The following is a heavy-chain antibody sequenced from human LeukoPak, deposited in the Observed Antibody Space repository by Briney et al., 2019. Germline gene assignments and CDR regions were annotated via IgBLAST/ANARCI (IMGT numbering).Heavy chain of an antibody. V-gene: IGHV5-51*01. Sequence: GESLKISCKGSGYSFTSYWIGWVRQMPGKGLEWMGIIYPGDSDTRYSPSFQGQVTISADKSISTAYLQWSSLKASDTATYYCARLRGYGDYPIDRHHFDYWGQGTLVTVSS. D-gene: IGHD4-17*01. J-gene: IGHJ4*02. CDR1: GYSFTSYW. CDR2: IYPGDSDT. CDR3: ARLRGYGDYPIDRHHFDY.